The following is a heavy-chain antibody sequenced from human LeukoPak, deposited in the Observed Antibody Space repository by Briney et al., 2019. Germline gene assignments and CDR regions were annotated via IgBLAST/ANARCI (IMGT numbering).Heavy chain of an antibody. J-gene: IGHJ4*02. V-gene: IGHV5-51*01. Sequence: WXRXVPGXXXGWMGXMYPGASHTTYSPSFQAQVTTSPHKSISTAYLQWSSLKASDTAMYYCARSTLKPIVVVPAALDYWGQGTLVTVSS. D-gene: IGHD2-2*01. CDR3: ARSTLKPIVVVPAALDY. CDR2: MYPGASHT.